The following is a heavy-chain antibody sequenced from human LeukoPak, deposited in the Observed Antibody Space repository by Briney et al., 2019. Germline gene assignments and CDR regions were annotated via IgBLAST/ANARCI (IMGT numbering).Heavy chain of an antibody. CDR1: GGSISSGGYY. J-gene: IGHJ4*02. CDR2: IYYSGST. V-gene: IGHV4-31*03. D-gene: IGHD3-10*01. Sequence: PSETLSLTCTVSGGSISSGGYYWGWIRQHPGKGLEWIGYIYYSGSTYYNPSLKSRVTISVDTSKNQFSLKLSSMTAADTAVYYCARQLMVRGVIGPFDYWGQGTLVTVSS. CDR3: ARQLMVRGVIGPFDY.